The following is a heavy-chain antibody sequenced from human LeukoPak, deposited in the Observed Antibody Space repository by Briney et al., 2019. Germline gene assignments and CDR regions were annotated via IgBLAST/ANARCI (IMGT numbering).Heavy chain of an antibody. CDR2: INHSGST. Sequence: SETLSLTCAVYGEPFNGYYWNWIRQSPGKGLEWIGEINHSGSTNYNPSLKSRVTISVDTSKNQFSLKLNSVTAADTAVYYGASRYFCSSTSCYTLDYWGQGTLVSVSS. J-gene: IGHJ4*02. D-gene: IGHD2-2*02. CDR3: ASRYFCSSTSCYTLDY. V-gene: IGHV4-34*01. CDR1: GEPFNGYY.